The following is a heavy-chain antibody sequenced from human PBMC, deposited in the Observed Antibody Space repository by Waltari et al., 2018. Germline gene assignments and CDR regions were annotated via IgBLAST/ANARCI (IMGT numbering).Heavy chain of an antibody. J-gene: IGHJ4*02. CDR3: LRDSSGSHFDY. CDR2: INPKNGDT. D-gene: IGHD3-22*01. CDR1: GYHFHGYA. V-gene: IGHV1-2*06. Sequence: LVQSGAEVQKPGASVKVSCKDSGYHFHGYAILWLRQAPGQGLEWMGRINPKNGDTHYAQNFQGRVALTTDTSTNTAFMELQRLRSDDTAVYYCLRDSSGSHFDYWGQGTLVTVSS.